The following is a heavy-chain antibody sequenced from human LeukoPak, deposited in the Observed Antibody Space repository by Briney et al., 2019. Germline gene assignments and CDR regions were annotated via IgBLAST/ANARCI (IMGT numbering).Heavy chain of an antibody. D-gene: IGHD6-13*01. V-gene: IGHV4-59*08. J-gene: IGHJ4*02. CDR1: GGSISSYY. CDR3: ARRRGNGIAAAGTIDY. Sequence: PSETLSLTCTVSGGSISSYYWSWIRQPPGKGLEWIGYIYYSGSTNYNPSLKSRVTISVDTSKNQFSLKLSSVTAADTAVYYCARRRGNGIAAAGTIDYWGQGTLVTVSS. CDR2: IYYSGST.